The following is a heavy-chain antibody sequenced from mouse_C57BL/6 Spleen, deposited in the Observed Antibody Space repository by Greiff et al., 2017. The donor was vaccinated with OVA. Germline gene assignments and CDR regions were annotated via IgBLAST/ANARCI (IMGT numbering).Heavy chain of an antibody. J-gene: IGHJ3*01. Sequence: QVQLQQPGAELVKPGASVKLSCKASGYTFTSYWMQWVKQRPGPGLEWIGEIDPSDSYTNYNQKFKGKATLTVDTSSSTAYMQLSSLTSEDSAVYYCARPDSSGTGFAYWGQGTLVTVSA. CDR1: GYTFTSYW. V-gene: IGHV1-50*01. D-gene: IGHD3-2*02. CDR2: IDPSDSYT. CDR3: ARPDSSGTGFAY.